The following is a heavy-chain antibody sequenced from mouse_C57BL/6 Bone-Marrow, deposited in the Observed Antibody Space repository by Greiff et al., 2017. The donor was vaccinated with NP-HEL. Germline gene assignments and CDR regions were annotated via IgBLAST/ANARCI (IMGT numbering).Heavy chain of an antibody. Sequence: VQLQQSGPGLVKPSQSLSLTCSVTGYSITSGYYWNWIRQFPGNKLEWMGYISYDGSNNYNPSLKNRISITRDTSKNQFFLKLNSVTTEDTATYYCARADYGSSYDYAMDYWGQGTSVTVSS. J-gene: IGHJ4*01. CDR2: ISYDGSN. CDR1: GYSITSGYY. V-gene: IGHV3-6*01. CDR3: ARADYGSSYDYAMDY. D-gene: IGHD1-1*01.